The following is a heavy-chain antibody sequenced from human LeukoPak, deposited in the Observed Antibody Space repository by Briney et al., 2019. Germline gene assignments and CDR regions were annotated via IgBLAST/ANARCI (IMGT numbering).Heavy chain of an antibody. Sequence: PGGSLRLSCAASGFTFSSYAMSWVRQAPGKGLEWVSLISGSGDSTYYADSVKGRFTISRDNSKNTLYLQMNSLRAEDTAVYHCAKGHSSSWYAWWGQGTLVTVSS. J-gene: IGHJ4*02. V-gene: IGHV3-23*01. D-gene: IGHD6-13*01. CDR2: ISGSGDST. CDR1: GFTFSSYA. CDR3: AKGHSSSWYAW.